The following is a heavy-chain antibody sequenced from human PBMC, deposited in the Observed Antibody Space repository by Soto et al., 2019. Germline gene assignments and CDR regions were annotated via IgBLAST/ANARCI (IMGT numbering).Heavy chain of an antibody. Sequence: QVQLVESGGGVVQPGRSLRLSCAASGFTFSSYGMHWVRQAPGKGLEWVAVISYDGSNKYYADSVKGRFTISRDNSKNTLYLQMNSRRAEDTAVYYCAKGGSGWYDYWGQGTLVTVSS. J-gene: IGHJ4*02. CDR1: GFTFSSYG. CDR2: ISYDGSNK. D-gene: IGHD6-19*01. CDR3: AKGGSGWYDY. V-gene: IGHV3-30*18.